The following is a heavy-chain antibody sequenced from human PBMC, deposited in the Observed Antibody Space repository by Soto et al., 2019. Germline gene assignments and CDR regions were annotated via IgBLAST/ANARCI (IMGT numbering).Heavy chain of an antibody. CDR1: GFTFSSYA. CDR2: ISGSGGST. V-gene: IGHV3-23*01. J-gene: IGHJ6*03. Sequence: GGSLRLSCAASGFTFSSYAMSWVRQAPGKGLEWVSAISGSGGSTYYADSVKGRFTISRDNSKNTLYLQMNSLRAEDTAVYYCAKPPTLGYCSSTSCSSYYYYYMDVWGKGTTVTVSS. CDR3: AKPPTLGYCSSTSCSSYYYYYMDV. D-gene: IGHD2-2*01.